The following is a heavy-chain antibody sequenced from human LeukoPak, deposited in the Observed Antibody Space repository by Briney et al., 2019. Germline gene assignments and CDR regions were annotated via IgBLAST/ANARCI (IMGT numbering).Heavy chain of an antibody. V-gene: IGHV1-2*02. J-gene: IGHJ3*01. D-gene: IGHD7-27*01. CDR1: GYTLTDNH. CDR3: ARELGINAFDV. Sequence: GASVKVSCKASGYTLTDNHLYWVRQAPGQGLEWMGWIDPNSGVTNFAQNFQGRLTMTTDTSISTAYMELSRLTSDDTTVYYCARELGINAFDVWRQGTLVTVFS. CDR2: IDPNSGVT.